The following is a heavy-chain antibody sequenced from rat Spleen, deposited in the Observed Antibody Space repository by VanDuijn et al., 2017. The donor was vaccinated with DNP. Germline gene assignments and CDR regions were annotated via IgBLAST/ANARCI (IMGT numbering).Heavy chain of an antibody. CDR1: GYSITSSYR. J-gene: IGHJ3*01. CDR3: ARSDFSLMGFIPFAF. Sequence: EVQLQESGPGLVKPSQSLSLTCSVTGYSITSSYRWNWIRKFPGNKLEWMGYINSAGSTNYNPSLKSRISITRDTSKNQFFLQLHSVTTADTATYYCARSDFSLMGFIPFAFWGQGTLVTVSS. D-gene: IGHD1-12*03. CDR2: INSAGST. V-gene: IGHV3-3*01.